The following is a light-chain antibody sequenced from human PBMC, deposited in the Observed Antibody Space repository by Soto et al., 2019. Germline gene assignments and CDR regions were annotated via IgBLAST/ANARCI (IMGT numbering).Light chain of an antibody. CDR1: SSDVGGYDY. J-gene: IGLJ1*01. CDR2: GVT. Sequence: QSALTQPASVSGSPGQSITISCTGTSSDVGGYDYVSWYQQHPGKAPKLMIYGVTYRPSGVSNRFSASKSGNTAPLTISGLQAEYEAEYYCSSYTSASTQVFGTGTKLTVL. V-gene: IGLV2-14*03. CDR3: SSYTSASTQV.